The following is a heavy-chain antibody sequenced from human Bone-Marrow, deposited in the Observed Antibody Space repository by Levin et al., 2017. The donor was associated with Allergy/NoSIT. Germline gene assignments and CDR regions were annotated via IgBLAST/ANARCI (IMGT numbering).Heavy chain of an antibody. J-gene: IGHJ6*03. CDR1: GFSFSSYM. Sequence: PGGSLRLSCATSGFSFSSYMMTWVRQAPGKGLEWVSSISGHSIDIYYADSVKGRFTISRDNAEKSVSLQMNSLRAEDTAVYYCARDRGYCGGGSCYSGVYGTYYYYMDVWGKGTTVTVSS. CDR2: ISGHSIDI. V-gene: IGHV3-21*01. CDR3: ARDRGYCGGGSCYSGVYGTYYYYMDV. D-gene: IGHD2-15*01.